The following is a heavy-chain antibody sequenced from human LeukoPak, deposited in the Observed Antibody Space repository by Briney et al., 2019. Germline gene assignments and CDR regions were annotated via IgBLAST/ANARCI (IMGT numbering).Heavy chain of an antibody. CDR2: IYTSGST. CDR1: GGSISSYY. Sequence: SETLSLTCTVSGGSISSYYWSWIRQPAGKGLEWIGRIYTSGSTNYNPSLKSRVTMSVDTSKNQFSLKLSSVTAADTAVYYCASGPKLLWFAHFDYWGRGTLVTVSS. J-gene: IGHJ4*02. D-gene: IGHD3-10*01. CDR3: ASGPKLLWFAHFDY. V-gene: IGHV4-4*07.